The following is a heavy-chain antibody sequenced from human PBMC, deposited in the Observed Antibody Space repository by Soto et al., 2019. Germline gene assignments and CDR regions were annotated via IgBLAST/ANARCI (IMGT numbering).Heavy chain of an antibody. D-gene: IGHD3-22*01. J-gene: IGHJ4*02. CDR1: GFTFDDYA. Sequence: EVQLVESGGCLVQPGRSLRLSCAASGFTFDDYAMHWVRQAPGQGLEWVSGLSWNSGSIGYADSVKGRFTISRDNAKNSLYLQMNSLRAEDTALYYCAKDTSGYYLFDYWGQGTLVTVSS. V-gene: IGHV3-9*01. CDR2: LSWNSGSI. CDR3: AKDTSGYYLFDY.